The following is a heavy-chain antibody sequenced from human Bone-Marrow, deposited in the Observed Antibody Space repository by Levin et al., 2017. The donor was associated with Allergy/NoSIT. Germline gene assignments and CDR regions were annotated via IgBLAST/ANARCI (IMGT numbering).Heavy chain of an antibody. CDR1: GFTVSSNY. CDR3: ARERDRYYFDY. J-gene: IGHJ4*02. CDR2: IYSGGST. V-gene: IGHV3-66*01. Sequence: GESLKISCAASGFTVSSNYMSWVRQAPGKGLEWVSVIYSGGSTYYADSVKGRFTISRDNSKNTLYLQMNSLRAEDTAVYYCARERDRYYFDYWGQGTLVTVSS.